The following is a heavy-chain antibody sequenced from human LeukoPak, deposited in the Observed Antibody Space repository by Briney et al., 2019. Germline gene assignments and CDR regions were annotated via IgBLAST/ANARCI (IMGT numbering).Heavy chain of an antibody. Sequence: PSETLSLTCTVSGGSISSGSYYWGWIRQPPGKGLEWIGNIYYSGSTSYNPSLKSRVTISVDTSKNQFSLKLSSVTAADTAVYHCARRHFGSALRDYWGQGTLVTVSS. CDR2: IYYSGST. D-gene: IGHD3-10*01. CDR3: ARRHFGSALRDY. V-gene: IGHV4-39*01. J-gene: IGHJ4*02. CDR1: GGSISSGSYY.